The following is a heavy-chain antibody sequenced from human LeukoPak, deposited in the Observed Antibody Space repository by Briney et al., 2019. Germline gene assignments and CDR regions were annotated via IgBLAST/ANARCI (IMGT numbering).Heavy chain of an antibody. Sequence: GGSLRLSCAASGFTFRSYGMHWVRQAPGKGLEWVAVISYDGTNKYYADSVKGRFTISRDNSKNTLFLQMNSLRAEDTAVYYCANEDWVRGCDIVVAPVDWGQGTLVTVSS. D-gene: IGHD2-2*01. V-gene: IGHV3-30*18. CDR3: ANEDWVRGCDIVVAPVD. CDR2: ISYDGTNK. J-gene: IGHJ4*02. CDR1: GFTFRSYG.